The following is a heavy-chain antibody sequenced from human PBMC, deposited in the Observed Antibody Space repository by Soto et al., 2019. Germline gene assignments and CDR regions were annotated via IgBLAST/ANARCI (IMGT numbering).Heavy chain of an antibody. D-gene: IGHD1-26*01. V-gene: IGHV3-30*18. J-gene: IGHJ4*02. Sequence: QVQLVQSGGGVVQPGRSLRLSCVVSGLNFSNYAMHWVRQAPGKGLEWVAVIIYDGSKKYYAESVEGRFTVSRDNSKNTLHLQMNSLSADDTAVYYCAKDSNGGSGGWWGYFDYWGQGTLVTVSS. CDR2: IIYDGSKK. CDR1: GLNFSNYA. CDR3: AKDSNGGSGGWWGYFDY.